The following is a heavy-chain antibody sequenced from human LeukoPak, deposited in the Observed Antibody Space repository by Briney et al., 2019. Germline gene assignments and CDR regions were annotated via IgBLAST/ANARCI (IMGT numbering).Heavy chain of an antibody. CDR1: GGSFSGYY. J-gene: IGHJ6*02. Sequence: SETLSLTCAVYGGSFSGYYWSWIRQPPGKRLEWIGEINHSGSTNYNPSLKSRVTISVDTSKNQFSLKLSSVTAADTAVYYCARESGTTIFGVVKFYYGMDVWGQGTTVTVSS. V-gene: IGHV4-34*01. CDR3: ARESGTTIFGVVKFYYGMDV. CDR2: INHSGST. D-gene: IGHD3-3*01.